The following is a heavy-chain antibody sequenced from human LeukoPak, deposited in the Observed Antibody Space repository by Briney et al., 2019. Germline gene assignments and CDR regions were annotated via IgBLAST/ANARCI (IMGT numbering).Heavy chain of an antibody. D-gene: IGHD3-22*01. Sequence: SETLSLTCAVYGGSFSGYYWSWIRQPSAKGLEWIGEINHSGSTNYNPSLKSRVTISVDTSKNQFSLKLSSVTAADTAVYYCARVLDSSGYYYGFDPWGQGTLVTVSS. CDR1: GGSFSGYY. CDR3: ARVLDSSGYYYGFDP. J-gene: IGHJ5*02. V-gene: IGHV4-34*01. CDR2: INHSGST.